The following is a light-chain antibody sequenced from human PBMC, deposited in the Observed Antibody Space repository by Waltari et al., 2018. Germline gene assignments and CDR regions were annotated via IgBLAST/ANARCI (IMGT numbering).Light chain of an antibody. CDR1: QSVTSSY. CDR2: SAS. Sequence: EIVLTQSPGTLSLSPGERVTLSCRASQSVTSSYLAWYQQKPGQAPRLLIDSASNRATGIPDRVSGSGSGTDFTLTISRLEPEDFAVYCCQQYGSSPPTFGQGTKVEIK. CDR3: QQYGSSPPT. J-gene: IGKJ1*01. V-gene: IGKV3-20*01.